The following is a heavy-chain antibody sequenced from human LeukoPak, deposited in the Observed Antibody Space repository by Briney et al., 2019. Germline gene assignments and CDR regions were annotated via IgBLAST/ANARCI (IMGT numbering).Heavy chain of an antibody. CDR3: ARGAFLLQYKRNFDP. CDR1: GYTFTSYD. V-gene: IGHV1-8*01. Sequence: ASVKVSCKASGYTFTSYDINWVRQATGQGLEWMGWMNPNNGNTGYAQKFQGRVTMTRNTSISTAHMELSSLRSEDTAVYYCARGAFLLQYKRNFDPWGQGTLATVSS. J-gene: IGHJ5*02. D-gene: IGHD3-9*01. CDR2: MNPNNGNT.